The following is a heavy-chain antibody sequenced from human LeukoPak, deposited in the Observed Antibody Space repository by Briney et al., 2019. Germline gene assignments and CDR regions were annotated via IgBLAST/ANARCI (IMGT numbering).Heavy chain of an antibody. D-gene: IGHD3-10*01. J-gene: IGHJ6*03. V-gene: IGHV3-23*01. CDR2: ISGSGGST. Sequence: PGGSLRLSCAASGFTFSSYEMNWVRQAPGKGLEWVSAISGSGGSTYYADSVKGRFTISRDNSKNTLYLQMNSLRAEDTAVYYCAKGGSTRDYYYYYMDVWGKGTTVTISS. CDR1: GFTFSSYE. CDR3: AKGGSTRDYYYYYMDV.